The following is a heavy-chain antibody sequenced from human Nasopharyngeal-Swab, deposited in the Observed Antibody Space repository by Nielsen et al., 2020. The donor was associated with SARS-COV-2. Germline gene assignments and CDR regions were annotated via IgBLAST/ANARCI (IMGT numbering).Heavy chain of an antibody. J-gene: IGHJ4*02. CDR1: GFIFSDSA. V-gene: IGHV3-73*01. D-gene: IGHD2-15*01. Sequence: ESLKISSAASGFIFSDSAIHWVRQASGKGLEWVGRIRSKGNSYATEYAASVEGRFTISRDDSKNTAYLQMNSLITEDTAVYYCTRCGGSCYTGKDYWGQGTLVTVSS. CDR2: IRSKGNSYAT. CDR3: TRCGGSCYTGKDY.